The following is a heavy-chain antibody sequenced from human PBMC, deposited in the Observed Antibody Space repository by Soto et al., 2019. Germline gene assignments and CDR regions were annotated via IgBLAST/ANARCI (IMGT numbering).Heavy chain of an antibody. V-gene: IGHV3-23*01. CDR1: GFTFSSYG. J-gene: IGHJ5*02. D-gene: IGHD3-22*01. Sequence: GESLKISFAASGFTFSSYGMTWVRQAPVKGLEWVSLISGSGDSTYYADSVKGRFAISRDNSQNTLYLQMNSLRAEDTALYYCAKVGYYFDPREEWFDPWGQRILVTVSS. CDR3: AKVGYYFDPREEWFDP. CDR2: ISGSGDST.